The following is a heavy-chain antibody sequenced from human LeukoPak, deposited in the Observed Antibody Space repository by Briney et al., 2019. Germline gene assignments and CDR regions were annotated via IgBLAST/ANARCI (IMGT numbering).Heavy chain of an antibody. D-gene: IGHD1-26*01. CDR1: GFTFSSYS. Sequence: GGSLRLSCAASGFTFSSYSMNWVRQAPGKGLEWVSYISSNRTTIYTDSVKGRFTISRDNVKNSVYLQMNSLRAEDTAVYYCARGGSYLSAFDIWGQGTMVTVSS. V-gene: IGHV3-48*01. CDR3: ARGGSYLSAFDI. CDR2: ISSNRTT. J-gene: IGHJ3*02.